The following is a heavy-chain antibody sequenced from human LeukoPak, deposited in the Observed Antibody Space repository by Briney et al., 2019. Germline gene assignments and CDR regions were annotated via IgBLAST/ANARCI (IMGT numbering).Heavy chain of an antibody. CDR1: GYTFTSYY. V-gene: IGHV1-2*06. J-gene: IGHJ3*02. CDR2: INPNSGGT. Sequence: ASVKVSCKASGYTFTSYYMHWVRQAPGQGLEWMGRINPNSGGTNYAQKFQGRVTMTRDTSISTAYMELSRLRSDDTAVYYCAREQRRITMIVVVIPDAFDIWGQGTMVTVSS. D-gene: IGHD3-22*01. CDR3: AREQRRITMIVVVIPDAFDI.